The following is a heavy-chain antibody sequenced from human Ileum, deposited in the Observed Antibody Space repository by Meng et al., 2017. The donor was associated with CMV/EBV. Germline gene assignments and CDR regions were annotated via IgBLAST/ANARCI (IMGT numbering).Heavy chain of an antibody. CDR3: ARDGLSGRYSDY. CDR2: IDTNTGNP. J-gene: IGHJ4*02. V-gene: IGHV7-4-1*02. Sequence: QVHLVQSGSELKKPGASVKVSCKTSGYTFTSNNIIWVRQAPGQGPEWMGWIDTNTGNPTYAQGFTGRFVFSLDTSVNTAYLQISSLKAEDTAVYYCARDGLSGRYSDYWGQGTLVTVSS. D-gene: IGHD1-26*01. CDR1: GYTFTSNN.